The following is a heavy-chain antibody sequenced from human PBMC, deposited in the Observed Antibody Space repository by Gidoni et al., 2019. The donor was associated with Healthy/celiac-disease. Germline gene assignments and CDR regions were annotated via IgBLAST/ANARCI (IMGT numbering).Heavy chain of an antibody. CDR2: ISGSGGST. D-gene: IGHD5-12*01. CDR1: GFTFSSYA. CDR3: AKHLRRDGYNPHPPYDAFDI. J-gene: IGHJ3*02. Sequence: EVQLLESGGGLVQPGGSLRLSCAASGFTFSSYAMSWVRQAPGKGLEWVSAISGSGGSTYYADSVKGRFTISRDNSKNTLYLQMNSLRAEDTAVYYCAKHLRRDGYNPHPPYDAFDIWGQGTMVTVSS. V-gene: IGHV3-23*01.